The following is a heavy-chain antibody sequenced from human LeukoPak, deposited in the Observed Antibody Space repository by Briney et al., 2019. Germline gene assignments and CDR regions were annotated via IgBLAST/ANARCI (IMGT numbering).Heavy chain of an antibody. J-gene: IGHJ4*02. V-gene: IGHV3-23*01. CDR2: ISGSGGST. CDR1: GFTFSTYP. CDR3: AKDEGSGWYYFDY. Sequence: GRSLRLSCAASGFTFSTYPMSWVRQAPGKGLEWDSGISGSGGSTYYADSVKGRFTISRDISKNTLYLQMNSLRAEDTAVYYCAKDEGSGWYYFDYWGQGSLVTVSS. D-gene: IGHD6-19*01.